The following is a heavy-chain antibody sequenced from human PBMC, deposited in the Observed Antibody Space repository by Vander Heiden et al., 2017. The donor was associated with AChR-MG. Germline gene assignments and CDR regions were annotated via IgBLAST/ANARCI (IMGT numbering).Heavy chain of an antibody. CDR1: GGTFRSYA. V-gene: IGHV1-69*01. J-gene: IGHJ6*03. D-gene: IGHD3-3*01. CDR2: IIPIFGTA. CDR3: ARDSAPSAIFGVVNPMDV. Sequence: QVQPVQSGAEVQKPGSSVKVSCKASGGTFRSYAISWGRQAPGQGLEWMGGIIPIFGTANYAQKVQGRVTITADESTSTAYMELSSLRSEDTAVYYCARDSAPSAIFGVVNPMDVWGKGTTVTVSS.